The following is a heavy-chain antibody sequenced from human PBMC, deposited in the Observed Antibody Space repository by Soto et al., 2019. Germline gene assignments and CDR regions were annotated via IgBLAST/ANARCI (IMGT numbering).Heavy chain of an antibody. V-gene: IGHV3-30*18. CDR2: ISYDGSNK. J-gene: IGHJ6*02. CDR1: GFTFSSYG. CDR3: AKDLQPSDYRGSISMDV. Sequence: GGSLRLSCAASGFTFSSYGMHWVRQAPGKGLEWVAVISYDGSNKYYADSVKGRFTISRDNSKNTLYLQMNSLRAEDTAVYYCAKDLQPSDYRGSISMDVWGQGTTVTVSS. D-gene: IGHD4-17*01.